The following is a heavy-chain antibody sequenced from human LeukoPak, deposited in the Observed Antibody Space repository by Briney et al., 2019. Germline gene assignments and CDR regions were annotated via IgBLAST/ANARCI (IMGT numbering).Heavy chain of an antibody. CDR3: ARGPVHSDGYYFDY. CDR1: GGSISSSGYY. CDR2: IYYTGST. D-gene: IGHD1-1*01. J-gene: IGHJ4*02. V-gene: IGHV4-39*07. Sequence: SETLSLTCTVSGGSISSSGYYWVWIRQPPGKGLEWIESIYYTGSTYYNPSLKSRVTISVDTSKNQFSLKLSSVTAADTAVYYCARGPVHSDGYYFDYWGQGTLVTVSS.